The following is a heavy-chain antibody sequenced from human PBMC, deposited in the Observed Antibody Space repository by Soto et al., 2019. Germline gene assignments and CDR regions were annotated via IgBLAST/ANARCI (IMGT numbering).Heavy chain of an antibody. Sequence: QGQLLQSGDEVKKPGASVRVSCRASGYDFTSYGISWVRQAPGQGLEWVSWISAYNGKRDTAQKFQGRVTMTLDTSTHTAHMALGALTSADTPVYYCARGRIVASIHDAFEIWGQGTMVAVSS. J-gene: IGHJ3*02. V-gene: IGHV1-18*01. D-gene: IGHD2-21*01. CDR2: ISAYNGKR. CDR1: GYDFTSYG. CDR3: ARGRIVASIHDAFEI.